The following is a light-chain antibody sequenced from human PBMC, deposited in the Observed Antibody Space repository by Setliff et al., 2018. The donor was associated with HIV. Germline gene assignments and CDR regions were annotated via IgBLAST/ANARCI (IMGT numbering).Light chain of an antibody. J-gene: IGLJ1*01. V-gene: IGLV1-44*01. Sequence: QSALTQPPSASGTPGQRVTISCSGSTSNIGSNTVTWYQQLPGTAPQLLIYVNDHRPSGVPHRFSGSKSGTTASLAISGLQSEDEADYYCSTWDDNLNAKVFGSGTKVTV. CDR2: VND. CDR3: STWDDNLNAKV. CDR1: TSNIGSNT.